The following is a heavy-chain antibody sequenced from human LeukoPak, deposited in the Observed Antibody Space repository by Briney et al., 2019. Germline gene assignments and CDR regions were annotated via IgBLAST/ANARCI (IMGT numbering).Heavy chain of an antibody. CDR3: AREAAFDM. Sequence: GGSLRLSCAASGFTFSSYPMNWVRQAPGKGLEWVSSISSSSTYTFYADSVKGRFTISRENAKNSLYLQMNSLRAEDTAVYYCAREAAFDMWGQGTMVTVSS. J-gene: IGHJ3*02. V-gene: IGHV3-21*06. CDR2: ISSSSTYT. CDR1: GFTFSSYP.